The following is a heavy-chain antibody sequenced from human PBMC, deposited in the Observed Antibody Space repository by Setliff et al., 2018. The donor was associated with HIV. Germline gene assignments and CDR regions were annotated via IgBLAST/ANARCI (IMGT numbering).Heavy chain of an antibody. J-gene: IGHJ4*02. D-gene: IGHD5-18*01. CDR2: IYTTGIT. V-gene: IGHV4-61*02. Sequence: SETLSLTCTVSGGSISSGSYYWSWIRQPPGKGLEWIGRIYTTGITNYIPSLKSRVTMSVDTSKNQFSLSLSSVTAADTAVYFCARDPGYTSGSTFHFDYWGQGTLVTVSS. CDR1: GGSISSGSYY. CDR3: ARDPGYTSGSTFHFDY.